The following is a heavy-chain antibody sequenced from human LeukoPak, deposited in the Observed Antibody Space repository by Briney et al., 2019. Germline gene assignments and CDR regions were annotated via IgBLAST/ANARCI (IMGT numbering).Heavy chain of an antibody. D-gene: IGHD5-12*01. J-gene: IGHJ4*02. Sequence: GSLRLSCAASGFTLKSYDMSWVRQAPGKGLEWVAATSGSGVNSYYADSVRGRFTISRDNSQNTLYLQMDSLRAEDTALYYCAKEYSGYDFDYWGQGTLVTVSS. CDR2: TSGSGVNS. CDR1: GFTLKSYD. CDR3: AKEYSGYDFDY. V-gene: IGHV3-23*01.